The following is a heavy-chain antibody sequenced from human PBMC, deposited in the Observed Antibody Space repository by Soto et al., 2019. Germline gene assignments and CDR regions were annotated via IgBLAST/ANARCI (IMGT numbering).Heavy chain of an antibody. D-gene: IGHD4-17*01. CDR2: ISYDGSNN. J-gene: IGHJ4*02. V-gene: IGHV3-30-3*01. CDR1: GFTFSSYA. Sequence: QVQLVESGGGVVQPGRSLRLSCAASGFTFSSYAMHWVRQAPGKGLEWVAVISYDGSNNYYADTVKGRFTISRDNSKNTLYLQMNSVRAEDTAVYYCARGGTVTTGDYWGQGTLVTASS. CDR3: ARGGTVTTGDY.